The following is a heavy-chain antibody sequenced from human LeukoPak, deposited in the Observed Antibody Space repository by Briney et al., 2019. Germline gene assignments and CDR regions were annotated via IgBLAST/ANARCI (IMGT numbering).Heavy chain of an antibody. D-gene: IGHD6-13*01. J-gene: IGHJ4*02. Sequence: GGSLRLSCAASGFTFSSYGMHWVRQAPGKGLEWVALIRSDGSSKYYADSVKGRFTISRDNSKNTLYLQMNSLRAEDTAVYYCAKVLDSLTSSWRYYFDYWGQGTLVTVSS. V-gene: IGHV3-30*02. CDR1: GFTFSSYG. CDR3: AKVLDSLTSSWRYYFDY. CDR2: IRSDGSSK.